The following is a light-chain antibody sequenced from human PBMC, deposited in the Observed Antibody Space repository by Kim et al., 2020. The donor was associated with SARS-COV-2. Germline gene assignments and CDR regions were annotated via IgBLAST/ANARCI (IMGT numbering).Light chain of an antibody. Sequence: QRVTISCTGSSSNIGAGYDVHWYQQRPGTAPILLIYGNSNRPSGVPDRFSGSKSGTSASLAITGLQAEDEADYYCQSYDSSLSGYVFGTGTKVTVL. CDR3: QSYDSSLSGYV. V-gene: IGLV1-40*01. J-gene: IGLJ1*01. CDR2: GNS. CDR1: SSNIGAGYD.